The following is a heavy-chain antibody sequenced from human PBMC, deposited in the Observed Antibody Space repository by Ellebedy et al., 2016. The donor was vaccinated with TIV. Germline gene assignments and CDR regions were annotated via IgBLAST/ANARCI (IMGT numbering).Heavy chain of an antibody. CDR3: ARDPVPHLFNDFCYMDV. CDR1: GLTFSAYS. Sequence: GGSLRLSCAASGLTFSAYSVNWVRQAPGKGLEWVSSISSGSAYIYYADSVKGRFTISRDDAKDALYLQMNSLRAEDTAVYYCARDPVPHLFNDFCYMDVWGKGTTVTVSS. CDR2: ISSGSAYI. D-gene: IGHD3-10*02. J-gene: IGHJ6*03. V-gene: IGHV3-21*01.